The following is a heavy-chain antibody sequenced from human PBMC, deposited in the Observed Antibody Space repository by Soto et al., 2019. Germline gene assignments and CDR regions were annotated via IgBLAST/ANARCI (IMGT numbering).Heavy chain of an antibody. CDR2: IWYDGSNK. Sequence: GGSLRLSCAASGFTFSSYGMHWVRQAPGKGLEWVAVIWYDGSNKYYADSVKGRFTISRDNSKNTLYLQMNSLRAEATAVYYCARDPQHCSGGSGYLNWFAPWGQGTLVTVSS. D-gene: IGHD2-15*01. J-gene: IGHJ5*02. CDR3: ARDPQHCSGGSGYLNWFAP. CDR1: GFTFSSYG. V-gene: IGHV3-33*01.